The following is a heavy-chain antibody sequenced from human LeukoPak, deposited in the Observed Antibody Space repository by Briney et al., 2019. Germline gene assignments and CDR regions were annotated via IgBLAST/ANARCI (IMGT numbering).Heavy chain of an antibody. CDR1: GFTFSSYS. D-gene: IGHD3-3*01. J-gene: IGHJ4*02. CDR3: ARDRPTGASRLFVVQ. V-gene: IGHV3-21*01. CDR2: MSSGGTYI. Sequence: GVSLRLSCAASGFTFSSYSMTWVRQAPGKGLEWISSMSSGGTYIYYADSVRGRFTISRDNAKSSLYLLMNSLRAEDTAVYYCARDRPTGASRLFVVQWGQGTLVTVSS.